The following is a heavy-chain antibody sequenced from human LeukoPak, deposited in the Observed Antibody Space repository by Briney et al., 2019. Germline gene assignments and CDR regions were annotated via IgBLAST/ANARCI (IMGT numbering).Heavy chain of an antibody. D-gene: IGHD2-8*01. J-gene: IGHJ3*01. Sequence: SETLSLTCTVSGGSISSYYWSWIRQPPGKGLEWIGYIYYSGSTNYNPSLKSRVTISVDTSKNQFSLKLSSVTAADTDVYYCARDRYYKFWGQGTMVTVAS. V-gene: IGHV4-59*01. CDR2: IYYSGST. CDR1: GGSISSYY. CDR3: ARDRYYKF.